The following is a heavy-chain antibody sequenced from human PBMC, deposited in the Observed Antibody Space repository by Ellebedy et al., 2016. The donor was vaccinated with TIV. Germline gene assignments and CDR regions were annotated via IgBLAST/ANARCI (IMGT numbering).Heavy chain of an antibody. V-gene: IGHV1-2*02. CDR1: GYPFTQNY. D-gene: IGHD6-6*01. CDR2: INPVSGGT. CDR3: ARGTKSSSSS. Sequence: ASVKVSCXASGYPFTQNYINWVRQAPGQGLEWMGWINPVSGGTNYAQKFQGRVSMTRDTPISTAYLELSSLTSDDTAIYFCARGTKSSSSSWGQGTLDTVSS. J-gene: IGHJ1*01.